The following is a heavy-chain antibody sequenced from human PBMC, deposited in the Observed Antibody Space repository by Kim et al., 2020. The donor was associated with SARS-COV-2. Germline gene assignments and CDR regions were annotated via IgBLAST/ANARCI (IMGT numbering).Heavy chain of an antibody. CDR3: ARGYSNPINYYYYYMDV. D-gene: IGHD4-4*01. Sequence: SETLSLTCAVYGGSFSGYYWSWIRQPPGKGLEWIGEINHSGSTNYNPSLKSRVTISVDTSKNQFSLKLSSVTAADTAVYYCARGYSNPINYYYYYMDVWGKGTTVTVSS. J-gene: IGHJ6*03. V-gene: IGHV4-34*01. CDR2: INHSGST. CDR1: GGSFSGYY.